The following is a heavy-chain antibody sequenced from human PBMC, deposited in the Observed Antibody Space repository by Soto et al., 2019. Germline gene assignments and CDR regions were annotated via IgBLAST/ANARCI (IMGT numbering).Heavy chain of an antibody. J-gene: IGHJ4*02. V-gene: IGHV3-7*01. CDR2: MNPDGSQE. Sequence: GGSLRLSCVASGFTFSDYWMSWVRLTPGKGPEWVAHMNPDGSQEAYVDSVKGRFTMSRDNAQKSLFLYMSSLRPEDTAIYYCARFYNWGPGALVTVSS. CDR3: ARFYN. CDR1: GFTFSDYW.